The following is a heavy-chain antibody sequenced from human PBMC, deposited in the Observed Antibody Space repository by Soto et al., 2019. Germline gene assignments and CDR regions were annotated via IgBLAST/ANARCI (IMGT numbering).Heavy chain of an antibody. D-gene: IGHD6-6*01. CDR1: GGSISSYY. V-gene: IGHV4-59*01. CDR3: ARGGAQSSSLTTFDY. CDR2: IYYSGST. Sequence: QVQLQESGPGLVKPSQTLSLTCTVSGGSISSYYWSWIRQPPGRGLEWIGYIYYSGSTNYNPSLKSRVTISLDTSKNQFSLKLSSVTAADTAVYFCARGGAQSSSLTTFDYWGQGTLVTVSS. J-gene: IGHJ4*02.